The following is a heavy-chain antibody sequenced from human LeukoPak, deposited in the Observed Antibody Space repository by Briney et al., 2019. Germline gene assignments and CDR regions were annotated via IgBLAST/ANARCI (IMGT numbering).Heavy chain of an antibody. CDR1: GGSISSYY. CDR3: ARDVGIAAAGYYYYYGMDV. Sequence: SETLSLTCTVSGGSISSYYWSWIRQPPGKGLEWIGYIYYSGSTNYNPSLKSRVTISVDTSKNQFSLKLSSVTAADTAVYYCARDVGIAAAGYYYYYGMDVWGQGTTVTVSS. V-gene: IGHV4-59*01. CDR2: IYYSGST. D-gene: IGHD6-13*01. J-gene: IGHJ6*02.